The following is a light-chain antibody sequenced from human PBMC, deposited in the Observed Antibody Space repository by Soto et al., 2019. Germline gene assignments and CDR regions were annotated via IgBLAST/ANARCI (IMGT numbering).Light chain of an antibody. Sequence: DIQMTQSPSSLSASVGDRFTIACRASQSISSHLNWYQQKPGKAPNLLIHTSFTLYSGVPSRFSGTGSGTDFALTISSLQPEDFATYFCQQAFSAEWTFGQGTKVDIK. J-gene: IGKJ1*01. CDR3: QQAFSAEWT. CDR2: TSF. V-gene: IGKV1-39*01. CDR1: QSISSH.